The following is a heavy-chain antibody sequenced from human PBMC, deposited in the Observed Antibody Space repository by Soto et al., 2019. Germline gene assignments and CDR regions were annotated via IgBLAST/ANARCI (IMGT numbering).Heavy chain of an antibody. CDR1: GYTFTGYD. CDR3: AMRRTPNSSSTSCYTNCFGP. J-gene: IGHJ5*02. Sequence: AASLNLSCKASGYTFTGYDSNWVRQATGKGLEWMGWMNPNRSNRGYAQKIQGRVTMTRITSISTAYMELSTLRSADTAVYYYAMRRTPNSSSTSCYTNCFGPWGQGTLVTVSS. V-gene: IGHV1-8*01. CDR2: MNPNRSNR. D-gene: IGHD2-2*02.